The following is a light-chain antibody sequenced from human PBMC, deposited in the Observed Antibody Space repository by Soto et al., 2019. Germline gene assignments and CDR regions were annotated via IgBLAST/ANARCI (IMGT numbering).Light chain of an antibody. CDR3: SSYAGSNSVV. CDR2: DVS. CDR1: SSDVGGYNY. Sequence: QSALTQPRSVSGSPGQSVTISCTGTSSDVGGYNYVSWYQQHPGKAPKLMIYDVSTRPSGVPDRFSGSKSVNTASLTISGLQAEDEADYYCSSYAGSNSVVFGGGTKLTVL. V-gene: IGLV2-11*01. J-gene: IGLJ2*01.